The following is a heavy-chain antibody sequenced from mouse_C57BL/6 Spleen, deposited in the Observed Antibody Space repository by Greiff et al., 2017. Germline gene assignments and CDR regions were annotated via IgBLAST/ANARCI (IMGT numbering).Heavy chain of an antibody. CDR1: GYTFTDYN. V-gene: IGHV1-22*01. Sequence: VQLQQSGPELVKPGASVKMSCKASGYTFTDYNMHWVKQSHGKSLEWIGYINPNNGGTSYNQKFKGKATLTVNKSSSTAYMELRSLTSEDSAVXYCARTDDYDREYFDYWGQGTTLTVSS. CDR2: INPNNGGT. J-gene: IGHJ2*01. D-gene: IGHD2-4*01. CDR3: ARTDDYDREYFDY.